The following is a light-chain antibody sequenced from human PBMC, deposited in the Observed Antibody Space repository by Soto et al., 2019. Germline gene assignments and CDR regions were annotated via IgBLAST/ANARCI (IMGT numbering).Light chain of an antibody. CDR1: QSVSSSY. CDR3: QQYGSSPHT. CDR2: GAS. V-gene: IGKV3-20*01. Sequence: EIVLTQSPGTLSLSPGERATLSCRASQSVSSSYLAWYQQKPGQAPRLLIYGASSRATCIPDRFSGSGSGTDVTLSISSLETEDSAVYYCQQYGSSPHTFGQGTKVEIK. J-gene: IGKJ2*01.